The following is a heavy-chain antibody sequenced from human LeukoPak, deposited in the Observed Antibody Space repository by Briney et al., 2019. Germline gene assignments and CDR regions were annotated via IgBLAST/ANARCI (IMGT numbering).Heavy chain of an antibody. Sequence: GASVKVSCKASGYTFTSYYMHWVRQAPGQGLEWMGIINPSGGSTSYAQKFQGRVTMTRDTSTSTVYMELSSLRSGDTAVYYCAREEPGIAAAAPLDYWGQGTLVTVSS. D-gene: IGHD6-13*01. CDR2: INPSGGST. V-gene: IGHV1-46*01. J-gene: IGHJ4*02. CDR3: AREEPGIAAAAPLDY. CDR1: GYTFTSYY.